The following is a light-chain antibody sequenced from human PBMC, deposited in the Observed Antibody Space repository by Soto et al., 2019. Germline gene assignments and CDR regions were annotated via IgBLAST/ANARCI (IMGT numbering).Light chain of an antibody. J-gene: IGLJ1*01. CDR3: SSYTTNNTLYV. Sequence: QSVLTQPASVSGSPRQSITISCTGTSSDIGGYNYVSWYQQHPGKAPKLMIYEVSNRPSGVSNRFSGSKSGNTASLTISGLQAEDEADYYCSSYTTNNTLYVFGTGTKLTVL. V-gene: IGLV2-14*01. CDR2: EVS. CDR1: SSDIGGYNY.